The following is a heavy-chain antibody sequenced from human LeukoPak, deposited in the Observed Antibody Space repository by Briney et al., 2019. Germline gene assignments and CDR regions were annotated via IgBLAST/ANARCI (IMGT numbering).Heavy chain of an antibody. J-gene: IGHJ4*02. CDR1: GYTFSGYY. Sequence: GASVKVSCKASGYTFSGYYIHWVRQVPGHGLEWMGWINPNSGGTNYAQKFQDRVTMTRDTSISTAYMELNRVRSDDTAIYYCARGRPFYYASGSYLIGYWGRGTLVTVSS. CDR3: ARGRPFYYASGSYLIGY. CDR2: INPNSGGT. D-gene: IGHD3-10*01. V-gene: IGHV1-2*02.